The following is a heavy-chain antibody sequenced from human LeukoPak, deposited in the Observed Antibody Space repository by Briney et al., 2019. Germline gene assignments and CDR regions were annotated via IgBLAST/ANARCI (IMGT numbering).Heavy chain of an antibody. D-gene: IGHD1-26*01. Sequence: ASPFTSTSYYMHWVRPAPRQGVEWMGRIDPNSGGTYYARHFKGRVAMTRDTSIRTAYMELGSLRSDDTAVYYCSRIGINGRYWDFDQWGQGTLVTVSS. J-gene: IGHJ4*02. V-gene: IGHV1-2*02. CDR2: IDPNSGGT. CDR1: PFTSTSYY. CDR3: SRIGINGRYWDFDQ.